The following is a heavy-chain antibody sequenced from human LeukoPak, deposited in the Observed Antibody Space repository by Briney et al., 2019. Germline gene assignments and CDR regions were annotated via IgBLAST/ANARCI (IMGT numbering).Heavy chain of an antibody. J-gene: IGHJ4*02. Sequence: PGGSLRLSCAASEIIVSSSHMIWVRQAPGRGLEWVSVIYSGGDTYYADSVKGRFTISRDNFKNTVYLQMNSLRVEDTAVYYCARDVEGDGYRKFDYWGQGTLVTVSS. CDR3: ARDVEGDGYRKFDY. CDR1: EIIVSSSH. D-gene: IGHD5-24*01. CDR2: IYSGGDT. V-gene: IGHV3-53*01.